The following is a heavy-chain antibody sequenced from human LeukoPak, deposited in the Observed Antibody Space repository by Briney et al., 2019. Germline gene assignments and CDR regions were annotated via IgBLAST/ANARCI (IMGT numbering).Heavy chain of an antibody. CDR3: ARPLAGHDYGHYGY. J-gene: IGHJ4*02. CDR2: IYSSGST. D-gene: IGHD4-17*01. CDR1: GGPISRRSYY. Sequence: PSETLSLTCTVSGGPISRRSYYWGWIRQPPGKGREWIGSIYSSGSTYYNPSLKSRVTISIDTSKNQFSLKLNSVTAADTAVYYCARPLAGHDYGHYGYWGQGTLVTVSS. V-gene: IGHV4-39*01.